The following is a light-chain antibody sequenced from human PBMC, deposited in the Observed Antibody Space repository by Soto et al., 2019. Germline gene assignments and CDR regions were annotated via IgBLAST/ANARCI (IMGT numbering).Light chain of an antibody. CDR1: LSVSSD. V-gene: IGKV3-15*01. Sequence: EIVMTQSPATLSLSPGERATLSCRASLSVSSDLAWYRQKPGQAPRLLIYRAFTRATGIPARFSGSGFGTDFTLTISSLQSEDFAVYYCQQYNNGPLTFGGGTNVEIK. CDR2: RAF. CDR3: QQYNNGPLT. J-gene: IGKJ4*01.